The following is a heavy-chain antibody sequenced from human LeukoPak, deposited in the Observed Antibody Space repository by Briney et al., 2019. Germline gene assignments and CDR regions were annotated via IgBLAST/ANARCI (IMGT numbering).Heavy chain of an antibody. CDR2: INWNGGST. J-gene: IGHJ3*02. CDR1: GFSFDDYG. V-gene: IGHV3-20*01. Sequence: PGGSLRLSCAASGFSFDDYGMSWVRQAPGKGLEWVSGINWNGGSTAYADSVKGRFTISRDNAKNSLYLQMNSPRAEDTALYHCARDRSPGGGYDDAFDIWGQGTMVTVSS. CDR3: ARDRSPGGGYDDAFDI. D-gene: IGHD5-12*01.